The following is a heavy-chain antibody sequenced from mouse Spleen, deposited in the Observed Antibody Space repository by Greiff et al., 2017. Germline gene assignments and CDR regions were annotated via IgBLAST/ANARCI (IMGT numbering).Heavy chain of an antibody. J-gene: IGHJ4*01. CDR3: TEEGTTGTAMDY. CDR1: GYSFTSYW. D-gene: IGHD1-1*01. Sequence: EVQLQQSGTVLARPGASVKMSCKASGYSFTSYWMHWVKQRPGQGLEWIGAIYPGNSDTSYNQKFKGKAKLTAVTSASTAYMELSSLTNEDSAVYYCTEEGTTGTAMDYWGQGTSVTVSS. CDR2: IYPGNSDT. V-gene: IGHV1-5*01.